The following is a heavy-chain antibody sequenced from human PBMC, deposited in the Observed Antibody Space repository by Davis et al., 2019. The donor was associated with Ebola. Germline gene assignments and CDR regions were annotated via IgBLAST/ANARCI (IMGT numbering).Heavy chain of an antibody. CDR3: AKDIEPFVPYYFDY. J-gene: IGHJ4*02. Sequence: GGSLRLSCTDSVITFSSYAMTWVRQAPGKGLEWVSAISGSGGSTYYADSVKGRFTISRDNSKNTLYLQMNSLRAEDTAVYYCAKDIEPFVPYYFDYWGQGTLVTVSS. CDR2: ISGSGGST. D-gene: IGHD1-14*01. CDR1: VITFSSYA. V-gene: IGHV3-23*01.